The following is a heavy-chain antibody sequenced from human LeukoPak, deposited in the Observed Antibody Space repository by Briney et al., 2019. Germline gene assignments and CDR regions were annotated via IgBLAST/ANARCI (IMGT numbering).Heavy chain of an antibody. J-gene: IGHJ4*02. V-gene: IGHV3-30*18. CDR3: AKDWGY. CDR2: ILSDGSNK. Sequence: PGGSLRLPCAASGFTFSTFGMHWVRQAPGKGLEWVAVILSDGSNKYYADSVKGRFTISRDNSKNTLYLQMNSLRAEDTAVYYCAKDWGYWGQGTLVTVSS. D-gene: IGHD3-16*01. CDR1: GFTFSTFG.